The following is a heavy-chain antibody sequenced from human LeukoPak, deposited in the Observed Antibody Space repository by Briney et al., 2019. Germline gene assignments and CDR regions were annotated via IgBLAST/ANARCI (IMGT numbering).Heavy chain of an antibody. V-gene: IGHV1-69*01. CDR1: GGTFSSYA. Sequence: ASVKVSCKASGGTFSSYAISWVRQAPGQGLEWMGGIIPIFGTANYAQKFQGRVTITADESTSTAYMELSSLKTEDTAMYYCTTGGNVMVIGTRAFDIWGVGTMVTVSS. D-gene: IGHD2-21*01. CDR3: TTGGNVMVIGTRAFDI. CDR2: IIPIFGTA. J-gene: IGHJ3*02.